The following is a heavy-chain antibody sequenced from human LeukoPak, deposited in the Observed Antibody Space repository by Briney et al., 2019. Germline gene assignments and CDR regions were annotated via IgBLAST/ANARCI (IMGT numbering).Heavy chain of an antibody. CDR2: IEQHGSEK. D-gene: IGHD3-22*01. Sequence: GGSLRLSCTVSGFTFSNYWMSWVRQAPGKGLEWVAHIEQHGSEKWYVNSVKGRFTISRDNAKNSLYLQMNSLRAEDTAVYYCARDPYNYDRSGYKLDSYFDYWGQGTLVTVSS. CDR1: GFTFSNYW. J-gene: IGHJ4*02. CDR3: ARDPYNYDRSGYKLDSYFDY. V-gene: IGHV3-7*01.